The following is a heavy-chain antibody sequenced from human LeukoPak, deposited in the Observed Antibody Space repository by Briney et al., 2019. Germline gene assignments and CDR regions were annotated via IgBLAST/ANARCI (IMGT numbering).Heavy chain of an antibody. CDR2: ITGSADFT. Sequence: PGASLRLSCAASGFTFSNYAMTWVRQAPGEGLEWVSTITGSADFTYYADSVKGRFAISRDNSKNTLYLQMNSLRAEDTAVYYCARGGYCSSTSCYRYYYGMDVWGKGTTVTVSS. CDR1: GFTFSNYA. D-gene: IGHD2-2*01. V-gene: IGHV3-23*01. CDR3: ARGGYCSSTSCYRYYYGMDV. J-gene: IGHJ6*04.